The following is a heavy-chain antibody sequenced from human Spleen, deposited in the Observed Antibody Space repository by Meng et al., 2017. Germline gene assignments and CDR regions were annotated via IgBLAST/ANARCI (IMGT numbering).Heavy chain of an antibody. CDR3: AVRSYKGSGSYRDRSKGAPYYYCGMDV. CDR1: GFTFTSSA. D-gene: IGHD3-10*01. CDR2: IVVGSGNT. V-gene: IGHV1-58*02. J-gene: IGHJ6*02. Sequence: SVKVSCKASGFTFTSSAMQWVRQARGQRLEWIGWIVVGSGNTNYAQKLQERVTITRDMSTSTAYMELSSLRSEDTAVYYCAVRSYKGSGSYRDRSKGAPYYYCGMDVWGQGTTVTVSS.